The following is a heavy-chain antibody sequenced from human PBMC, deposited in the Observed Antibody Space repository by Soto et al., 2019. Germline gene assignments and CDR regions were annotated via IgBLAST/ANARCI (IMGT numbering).Heavy chain of an antibody. Sequence: GASVKVSCKASGYTFTSYGISCVRQAPGQVLEWMGWISAYNGNTNYAQKLQGRVTMTTDTSTSTAYMELRSLRSDDTAVYYCARDLITMIVVVPSTDGMDVWGQGTTVTVSS. CDR1: GYTFTSYG. V-gene: IGHV1-18*04. CDR3: ARDLITMIVVVPSTDGMDV. J-gene: IGHJ6*02. CDR2: ISAYNGNT. D-gene: IGHD3-22*01.